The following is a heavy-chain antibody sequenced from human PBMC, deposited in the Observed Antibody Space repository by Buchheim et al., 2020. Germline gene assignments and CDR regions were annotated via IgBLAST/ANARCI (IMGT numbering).Heavy chain of an antibody. J-gene: IGHJ4*02. CDR1: GFSSSDYK. CDR3: AIAPHSKGYYFDY. Sequence: QVQLAESGGALVKPGGSLRSSCPALGFSSSDYKMSWIRKAPGRGLEGVSYISIGISTDYYADSVKGRFTFSRDNAKTSRYLQMNSLRAEDTAVYYCAIAPHSKGYYFDYWGQGTL. CDR2: ISIGISTD. V-gene: IGHV3-11*01.